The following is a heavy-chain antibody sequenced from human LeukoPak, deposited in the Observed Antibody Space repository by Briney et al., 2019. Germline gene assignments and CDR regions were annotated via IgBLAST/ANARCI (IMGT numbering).Heavy chain of an antibody. Sequence: SVKVSCKASGGTFSSYAISWVRQAPGQGLEWMGRIIPILGIANYAQKFQGRVTITADKSTSTAYMELRSLRSDDTAVYYCARVGRSRIAARAMDVWGKGTTVTVSS. J-gene: IGHJ6*03. CDR3: ARVGRSRIAARAMDV. CDR1: GGTFSSYA. D-gene: IGHD6-13*01. V-gene: IGHV1-69*04. CDR2: IIPILGIA.